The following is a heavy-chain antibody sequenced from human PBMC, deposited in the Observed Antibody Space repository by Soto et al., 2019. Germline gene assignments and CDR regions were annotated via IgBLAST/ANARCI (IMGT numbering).Heavy chain of an antibody. CDR1: GSTFTSYG. D-gene: IGHD5-18*01. CDR2: ISAYNGNT. J-gene: IGHJ4*02. V-gene: IGHV1-18*01. CDR3: ARVLPRAAMVDRFDD. Sequence: ASVKFSCKTSGSTFTSYGTILVRQGPGQGLEWMGWISAYNGNTNYAQKLQGRVTMTTDTSTSTAYMELRSLRSDDTAVYYCARVLPRAAMVDRFDDWGQGTVVTFSS.